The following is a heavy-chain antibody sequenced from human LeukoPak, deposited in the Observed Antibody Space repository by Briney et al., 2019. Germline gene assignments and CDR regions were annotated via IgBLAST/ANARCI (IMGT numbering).Heavy chain of an antibody. CDR1: GYTFSSSY. D-gene: IGHD2-8*01. J-gene: IGHJ3*02. CDR2: INPSGGTT. CDR3: ARQRGGQYEDGFDI. Sequence: GASVKVSCKASGYTFSSSYIHWVRQAPGQGLEWMGIINPSGGTTIYAQRVQGRVTMTRDTSTSTVYMELSSLKYEDTAVYYCARQRGGQYEDGFDIWGQRTMVTVSS. V-gene: IGHV1-46*01.